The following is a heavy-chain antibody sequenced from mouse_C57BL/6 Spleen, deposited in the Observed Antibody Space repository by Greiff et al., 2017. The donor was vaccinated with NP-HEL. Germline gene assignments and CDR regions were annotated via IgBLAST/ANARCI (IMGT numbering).Heavy chain of an antibody. J-gene: IGHJ3*01. CDR1: GFTFSSYA. CDR2: ISDGGSYT. Sequence: EVKVVESGGGLVKPGGSLKLSCAASGFTFSSYAMSWVRQTPEKRLEWVATISDGGSYTYYPDNVKGRFTISRDNAKNNLYLQMSHLKSEDTAMYYCARDGEPSRFAYWGQGTLVTVSA. V-gene: IGHV5-4*01. CDR3: ARDGEPSRFAY.